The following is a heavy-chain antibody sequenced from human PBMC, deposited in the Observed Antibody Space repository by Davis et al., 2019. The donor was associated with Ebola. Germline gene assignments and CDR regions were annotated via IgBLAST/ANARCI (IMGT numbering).Heavy chain of an antibody. CDR2: INHSGST. J-gene: IGHJ4*02. V-gene: IGHV4-34*01. CDR3: ARVWSSGWNN. D-gene: IGHD6-19*01. CDR1: GGSITSYY. Sequence: MPSETLSLTCTVSGGSITSYYWSWIRQPPGKGLEWIGEINHSGSTNYNPSLKSRVTISVDTSKNQFSLKLSSVTAADTAVYYCARVWSSGWNNWGQGTLVTVSS.